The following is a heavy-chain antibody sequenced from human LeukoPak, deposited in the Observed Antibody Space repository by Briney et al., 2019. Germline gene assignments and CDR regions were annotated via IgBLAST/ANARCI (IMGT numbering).Heavy chain of an antibody. D-gene: IGHD2-2*01. CDR2: IYYSGST. CDR1: GGSIISYY. CDR3: ARDLGGVVVPAAPRDSYYYYYYMDV. V-gene: IGHV4-59*01. J-gene: IGHJ6*03. Sequence: SETLSLTCTVSGGSIISYYWSWIRQPPGKGLEWIGYIYYSGSTNYNPSLKSRVTISVDTSKNQFSLKLSSVTAADTAVYYCARDLGGVVVPAAPRDSYYYYYYMDVWGKGTTVTVSS.